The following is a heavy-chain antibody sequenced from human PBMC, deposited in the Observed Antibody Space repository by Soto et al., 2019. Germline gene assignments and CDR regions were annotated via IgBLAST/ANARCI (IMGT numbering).Heavy chain of an antibody. V-gene: IGHV1-3*01. J-gene: IGHJ3*01. Sequence: ASVKVSCKASGYIFTSYAMHWVRQAPGQRLEWMGWINAGNGNTKYSQKFQGRVTITRDTSASTAYMELSSLSADDMAVYYCARISALGQAAFDLWGQGTMVTVSS. CDR3: ARISALGQAAFDL. CDR2: INAGNGNT. CDR1: GYIFTSYA.